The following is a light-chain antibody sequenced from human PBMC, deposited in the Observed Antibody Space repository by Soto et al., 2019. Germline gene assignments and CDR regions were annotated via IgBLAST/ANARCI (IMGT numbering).Light chain of an antibody. CDR2: KAS. V-gene: IGKV1-5*03. J-gene: IGKJ1*01. CDR1: HNISSW. Sequence: DIQMTQSPSTLSSSVGDRVTITCRASHNISSWLAWYQQKPGKAPKLLIYKASSLESGVPSRFSGSGSGTEFTLTISSLQPDDLATYFCQQYNSYWWTFVQGTKVEIK. CDR3: QQYNSYWWT.